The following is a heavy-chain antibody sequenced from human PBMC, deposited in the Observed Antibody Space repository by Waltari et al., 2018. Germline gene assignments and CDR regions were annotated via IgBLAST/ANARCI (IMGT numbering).Heavy chain of an antibody. D-gene: IGHD1-26*01. Sequence: QVQLVQSGAEVKKPGSSVKVSCKASGGTFSSYAISWVRQAPGQGLEWMGGPIPIFGTANYAQKFQGRVTITADEATSTAYMELSSLRSEDTAVYYCASVWERMTGFDYWGQGTLVTVSS. CDR3: ASVWERMTGFDY. V-gene: IGHV1-69*12. CDR2: PIPIFGTA. CDR1: GGTFSSYA. J-gene: IGHJ4*02.